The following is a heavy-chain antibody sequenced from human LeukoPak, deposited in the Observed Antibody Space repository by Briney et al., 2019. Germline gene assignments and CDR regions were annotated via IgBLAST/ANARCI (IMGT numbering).Heavy chain of an antibody. Sequence: GGSLRLSCAASGFTFSSYEMNWVRQAPGKGLEWVSYISSSSGSTIYYADSVKGRFTISRDNAKNSLYLQMNSLRAEDTAVYYCARGMGIQLWLPHYFDYWGQGTLVTVSS. CDR1: GFTFSSYE. CDR2: ISSSSGSTI. D-gene: IGHD5-18*01. V-gene: IGHV3-48*03. J-gene: IGHJ4*02. CDR3: ARGMGIQLWLPHYFDY.